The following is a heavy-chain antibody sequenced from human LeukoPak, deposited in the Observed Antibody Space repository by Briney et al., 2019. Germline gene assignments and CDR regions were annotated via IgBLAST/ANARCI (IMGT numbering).Heavy chain of an antibody. D-gene: IGHD3-3*02. V-gene: IGHV4-4*02. CDR3: ARDGSTFTSGAMDV. J-gene: IGHJ6*02. Sequence: SGTLSLTCAVSGGSISSSNWWSWVRQPPGKGLEWIGEIYHSGSTNYNPSLKRRVTISVDTSKNQFSLKLSSVTAADTAVYYCARDGSTFTSGAMDVWGRGTTVTVSS. CDR2: IYHSGST. CDR1: GGSISSSNW.